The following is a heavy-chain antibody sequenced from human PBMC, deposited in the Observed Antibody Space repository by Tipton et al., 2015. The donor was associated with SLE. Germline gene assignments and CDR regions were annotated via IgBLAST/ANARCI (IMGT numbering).Heavy chain of an antibody. CDR2: IYSGGST. V-gene: IGHV3-53*05. CDR1: GFTFSSYW. Sequence: SLRLSCAASGFTFSSYWMSWVRQAPGKGLEWVSVIYSGGSTYYADSVKGRFTISRDNSKNTLYLQMNSLRAEDTAVYYCARDYIAAVGAFDIWGQGTMVTVSS. CDR3: ARDYIAAVGAFDI. J-gene: IGHJ3*02. D-gene: IGHD6-13*01.